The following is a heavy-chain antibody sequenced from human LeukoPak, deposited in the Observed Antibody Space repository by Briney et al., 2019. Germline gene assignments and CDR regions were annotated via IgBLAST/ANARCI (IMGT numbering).Heavy chain of an antibody. V-gene: IGHV3-11*01. Sequence: GGSLRLSCAASGFTFSDYYMSWIRQAPGKGLEWVSYISSNGNTIYYADSVKGRFTISRDNAKNSLYVQMDSLRAEDTAVYYCARFGRGYSYGSDYWGQETLVTDSS. CDR2: ISSNGNTI. CDR1: GFTFSDYY. CDR3: ARFGRGYSYGSDY. J-gene: IGHJ4*02. D-gene: IGHD5-18*01.